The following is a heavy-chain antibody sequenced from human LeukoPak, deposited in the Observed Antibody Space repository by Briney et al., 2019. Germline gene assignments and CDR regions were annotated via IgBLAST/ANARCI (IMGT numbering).Heavy chain of an antibody. V-gene: IGHV4-39*07. CDR1: GGSISSSSYY. J-gene: IGHJ4*02. CDR2: IYYSGST. Sequence: RPSETLSLTCTVSGGSISSSSYYWGWIRQPPGKGLEWIGSIYYSGSTNYNPSLKSRVTISVDTSKNQFSLKLSSVTAADTAVYYCASLAGSGSYYNLFDYWGQGTLVTVSS. CDR3: ASLAGSGSYYNLFDY. D-gene: IGHD3-10*01.